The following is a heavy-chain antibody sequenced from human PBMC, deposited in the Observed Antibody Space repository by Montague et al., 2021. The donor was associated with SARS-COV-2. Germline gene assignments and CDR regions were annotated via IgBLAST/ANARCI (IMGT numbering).Heavy chain of an antibody. CDR2: IYYSGST. J-gene: IGHJ6*02. CDR1: GGSISSGGYY. Sequence: TLSLTCTVSGGSISSGGYYWSWIRQHPGLGLVWFGYIYYSGSTYYNPSLKSPVTISVDTSKNQFSLTLNSVTAADTAVYYCARYEGYYDILSGYSTPYYCYGMDVWGQGTTVTVSS. V-gene: IGHV4-31*01. CDR3: ARYEGYYDILSGYSTPYYCYGMDV. D-gene: IGHD3-9*01.